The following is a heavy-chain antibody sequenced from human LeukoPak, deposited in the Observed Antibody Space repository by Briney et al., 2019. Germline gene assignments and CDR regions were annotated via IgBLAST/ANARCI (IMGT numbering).Heavy chain of an antibody. Sequence: GSSVKVSCKASGGTFSSYAISWVRQAPGQGLEWMGGIIPIFGTANYAKKFQGRVTITTDESTSTAYMELSSLRSEDTAVYYCASENLGGPYQPTYFDYWGQGTLVTVSS. CDR2: IIPIFGTA. V-gene: IGHV1-69*05. D-gene: IGHD2-2*01. J-gene: IGHJ4*02. CDR1: GGTFSSYA. CDR3: ASENLGGPYQPTYFDY.